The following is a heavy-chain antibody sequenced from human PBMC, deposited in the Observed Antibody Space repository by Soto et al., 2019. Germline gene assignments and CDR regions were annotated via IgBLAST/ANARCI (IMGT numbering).Heavy chain of an antibody. V-gene: IGHV1-2*04. CDR1: GYTFTGYY. J-gene: IGHJ4*02. CDR3: ARSIVVVTALDY. Sequence: ASVKVSCKASGYTFTGYYMHWVRQAPGQGLEWMGWINPNSGGTNYAQKFQGWVTMTRDTSISTAYMELSSLRSEDTAVYYCARSIVVVTALDYWGQGTLVTVSS. D-gene: IGHD2-21*02. CDR2: INPNSGGT.